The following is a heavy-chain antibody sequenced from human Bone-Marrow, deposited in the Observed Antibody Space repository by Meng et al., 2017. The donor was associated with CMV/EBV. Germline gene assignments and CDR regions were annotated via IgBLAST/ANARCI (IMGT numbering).Heavy chain of an antibody. D-gene: IGHD2-15*01. CDR2: IIPMFGTA. Sequence: VQRVQLGAEVNKPGSSVKVSCKASGDTFSRYGVSWVRQAPGQGLEWMGGIIPMFGTANYAQSFQGRLTITADESRTTAYMELRSLRFDDTAVYYCARDASAVDWYFDLWGRGTLVTVSS. J-gene: IGHJ2*01. CDR3: ARDASAVDWYFDL. CDR1: GDTFSRYG. V-gene: IGHV1-69*12.